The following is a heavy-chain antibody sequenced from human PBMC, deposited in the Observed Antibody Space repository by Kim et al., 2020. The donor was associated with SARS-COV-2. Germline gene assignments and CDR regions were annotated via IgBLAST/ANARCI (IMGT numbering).Heavy chain of an antibody. CDR1: GGSISSYY. J-gene: IGHJ3*02. CDR3: ARRSLGYCGSSSPQAAFDT. D-gene: IGHD2-2*01. Sequence: SETLSLTCTVSGGSISSYYWSWIRQPPGKGLEWIGYIYYSGSTNYNPSLKSRVTISVDTSKNKFSLKLSSVTAADTAVYYCARRSLGYCGSSSPQAAFDTWGQGTMVTVSS. V-gene: IGHV4-59*01. CDR2: IYYSGST.